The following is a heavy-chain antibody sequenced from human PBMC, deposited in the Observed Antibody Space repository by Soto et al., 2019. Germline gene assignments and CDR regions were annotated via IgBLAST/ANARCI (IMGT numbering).Heavy chain of an antibody. D-gene: IGHD3-3*01. CDR2: INLSGGST. V-gene: IGHV1-46*03. Sequence: QVQLVQSGAEVKKPGASVKVSCKASGYTFTSYYMHWVRQAPGQGLEWMGIINLSGGSTSYAQKFQGRVNMTRDTSTSTVYMELSSLRSEDTAVYYCARGYDFWSGSYYMDVWGKGTTVTVSS. J-gene: IGHJ6*03. CDR3: ARGYDFWSGSYYMDV. CDR1: GYTFTSYY.